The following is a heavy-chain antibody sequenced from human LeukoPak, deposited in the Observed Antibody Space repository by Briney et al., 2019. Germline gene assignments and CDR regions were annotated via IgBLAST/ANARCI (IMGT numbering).Heavy chain of an antibody. V-gene: IGHV4-59*12. D-gene: IGHD2-2*01. Sequence: SETLSLTCTVSGGSISSYYWSWIRQPPGKGLEWIGYIYHSGSTYYNPSLKSRVTISVDRSKNQFSLKLSSVTAADTAVYYCARDPPRKLLAPAATTWGQGTLVTVSS. CDR3: ARDPPRKLLAPAATT. CDR1: GGSISSYY. J-gene: IGHJ5*02. CDR2: IYHSGST.